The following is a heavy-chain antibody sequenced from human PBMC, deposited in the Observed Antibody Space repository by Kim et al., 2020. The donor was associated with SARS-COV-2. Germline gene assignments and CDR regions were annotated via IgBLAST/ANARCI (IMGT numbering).Heavy chain of an antibody. J-gene: IGHJ6*02. D-gene: IGHD6-13*01. Sequence: SETLSLTSAVYGGSFSGYYWSWIRQPPGKGLEWIGEINHSGSTNYNPSLKSRVTISVDTSKNQFSLKLSSVTAADTAVYYCARGIAAAGTYYYYYYGMDVWGQGTTVTVSS. V-gene: IGHV4-34*01. CDR1: GGSFSGYY. CDR3: ARGIAAAGTYYYYYYGMDV. CDR2: INHSGST.